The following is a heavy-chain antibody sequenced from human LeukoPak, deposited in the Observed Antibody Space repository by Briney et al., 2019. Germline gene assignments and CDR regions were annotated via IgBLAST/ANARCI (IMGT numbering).Heavy chain of an antibody. CDR1: GGTFSSYA. V-gene: IGHV1-69*05. CDR3: ARADYYYYYMDV. CDR2: IIPIFGTA. Sequence: SVKVSCKASGGTFSSYAISWVRQAPGQGLEWMGGIIPIFGTANYAQKFQGRVTITTDESTSTAYMELSSLRSEDTAVYYCARADYYYYYMDVWGKGTTVTVSS. J-gene: IGHJ6*03.